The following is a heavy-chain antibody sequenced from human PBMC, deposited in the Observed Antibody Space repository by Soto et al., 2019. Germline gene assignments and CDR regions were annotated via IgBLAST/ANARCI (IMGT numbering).Heavy chain of an antibody. D-gene: IGHD4-17*01. CDR1: GDTFSTYT. CDR3: AREGLVLVPTTVTSDYYYDAMDV. Sequence: QVQLVQSGAEVKKPGSSVKGSCKASGDTFSTYTITWIRQAPGQGLEWMGGIIPKSATSKYAQKFQGGVTITADESTSTVYMVLRTLSPEDTAVYYCAREGLVLVPTTVTSDYYYDAMDVWGQGTTVTVSS. J-gene: IGHJ6*02. CDR2: IIPKSATS. V-gene: IGHV1-69*12.